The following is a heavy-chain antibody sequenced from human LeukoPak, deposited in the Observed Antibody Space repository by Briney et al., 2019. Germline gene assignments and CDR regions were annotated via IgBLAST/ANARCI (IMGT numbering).Heavy chain of an antibody. CDR1: GFTFSSYA. D-gene: IGHD2-2*01. CDR2: ISGSGGST. Sequence: PGGSLRLSCAASGFTFSSYAMSWVRQAPGEGLEWVSAISGSGGSTYYADSVKGRFTISRDNSKNTLYLQMNSLRAEDTAVYYCAKDIVPAATRYGMDVWGQGTTVTVSS. J-gene: IGHJ6*02. V-gene: IGHV3-23*01. CDR3: AKDIVPAATRYGMDV.